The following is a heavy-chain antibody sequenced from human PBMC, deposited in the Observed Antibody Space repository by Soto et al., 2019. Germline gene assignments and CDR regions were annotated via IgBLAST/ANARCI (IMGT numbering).Heavy chain of an antibody. D-gene: IGHD4-17*01. J-gene: IGHJ4*02. CDR2: LLRSGSTT. CDR3: AKDAVSGDGIWLLDS. V-gene: IGHV3-23*01. Sequence: GGSLRLSCAASGFTFTNYAMTWARQAPGKGLEWVSSLLRSGSTTYYADSVKGRFTISSDISANSLYLQMDSLRAEDTAVYYCAKDAVSGDGIWLLDSWGQGTVVTSPQ. CDR1: GFTFTNYA.